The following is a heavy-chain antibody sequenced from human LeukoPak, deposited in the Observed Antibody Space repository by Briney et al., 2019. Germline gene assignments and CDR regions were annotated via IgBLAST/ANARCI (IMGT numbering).Heavy chain of an antibody. V-gene: IGHV1-18*01. Sequence: ASVKVSCKSSGYTFTSHSISWLRQAPGQGLEWMGWISAYSGNTHYAQKFQGRVTMTTETSTSTAYMELRSLISDDTAVYYCARGSSSFDYWGQGTLVAVSS. CDR2: ISAYSGNT. D-gene: IGHD2-2*01. J-gene: IGHJ4*02. CDR1: GYTFTSHS. CDR3: ARGSSSFDY.